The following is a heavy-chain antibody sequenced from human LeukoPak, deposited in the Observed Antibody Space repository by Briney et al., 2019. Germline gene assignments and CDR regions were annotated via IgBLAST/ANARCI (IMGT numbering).Heavy chain of an antibody. D-gene: IGHD1-26*01. Sequence: ASVKVSCKASGYTFTGYYMHWVRQAPGQGLEWMGWINPNSGGTNYAQKFQGRVTMTRDTSISTAYMERSRLRSDDTAVYYCASLKASIVGATTGFGAFDIWGQGTMVTVSS. CDR2: INPNSGGT. J-gene: IGHJ3*02. CDR3: ASLKASIVGATTGFGAFDI. V-gene: IGHV1-2*02. CDR1: GYTFTGYY.